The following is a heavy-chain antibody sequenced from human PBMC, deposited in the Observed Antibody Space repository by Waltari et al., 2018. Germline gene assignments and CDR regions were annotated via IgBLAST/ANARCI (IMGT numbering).Heavy chain of an antibody. J-gene: IGHJ5*02. Sequence: QVQLQQWGAGLLKPSETLSLTCAVYGGSFSGYYWSWIRQPPGKGLGWIGEINHSGSTNHTPSLKSRVTISVDTSKTQFSLKLSSVTAADTAVYYCARGGYSYGLNWFDPWGQGTLVTVSS. CDR1: GGSFSGYY. CDR2: INHSGST. D-gene: IGHD5-18*01. V-gene: IGHV4-34*01. CDR3: ARGGYSYGLNWFDP.